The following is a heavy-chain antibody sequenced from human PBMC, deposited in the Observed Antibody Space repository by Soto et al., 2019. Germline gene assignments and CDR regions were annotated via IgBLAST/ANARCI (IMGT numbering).Heavy chain of an antibody. CDR1: GFTFRTYA. D-gene: IGHD3-10*02. V-gene: IGHV3-23*01. Sequence: EVQLLESGGGLVQPGGSLRLSCVASGFTFRTYAMSWVRQAPGKGLEWLSSFPGGGGSKYYADSVEGRFSTSRDNSKNTLYLQMNSLRAEDTAVYYCDRDLFVWYFYLWGRGTLVTVSS. J-gene: IGHJ2*01. CDR3: DRDLFVWYFYL. CDR2: FPGGGGSK.